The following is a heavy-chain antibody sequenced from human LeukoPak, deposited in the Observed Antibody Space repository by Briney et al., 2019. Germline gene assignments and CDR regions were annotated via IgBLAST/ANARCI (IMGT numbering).Heavy chain of an antibody. V-gene: IGHV4-59*01. D-gene: IGHD2-15*01. J-gene: IGHJ4*02. Sequence: SETLSLTCTVSGGSISSYYWSWLRQPPGKGLVWLGYIYYSGSTNYNPSLKSRVTISVDTSKNQFSLKLSSVTAADTAVYYCARDSGYCSGGSCYYYWGQGTLVTVSS. CDR3: ARDSGYCSGGSCYYY. CDR1: GGSISSYY. CDR2: IYYSGST.